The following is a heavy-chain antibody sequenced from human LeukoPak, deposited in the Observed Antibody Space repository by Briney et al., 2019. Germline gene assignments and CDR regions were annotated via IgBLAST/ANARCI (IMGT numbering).Heavy chain of an antibody. Sequence: PSQTLSLTCTVSNGSISSDTYFWSWIRQPAGKGLEWIGRMSSSGISTYSPSLKSRVTISIDTSRNQCSMNLSSVTATDTAVYYCAKGAGPPWFDPWGQGTLVTVSS. CDR3: AKGAGPPWFDP. D-gene: IGHD6-19*01. J-gene: IGHJ5*02. CDR1: NGSISSDTYF. CDR2: MSSSGIS. V-gene: IGHV4-61*02.